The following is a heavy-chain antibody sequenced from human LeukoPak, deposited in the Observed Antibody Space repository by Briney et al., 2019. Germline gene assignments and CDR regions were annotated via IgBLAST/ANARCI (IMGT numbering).Heavy chain of an antibody. D-gene: IGHD6-13*01. J-gene: IGHJ4*02. V-gene: IGHV4-39*01. CDR1: GGSISTSSYY. CDR2: MYYSGTT. CDR3: AARAATGTIVDS. Sequence: SETLSLTCTVSGGSISTSSYYWGWIRQPPGTGLEWIGNMYYSGTTYYDPSLKSRVTMSVDKSKNQFSLRLTSVAAADTAVYYCAARAATGTIVDSWGQGTLVTVSS.